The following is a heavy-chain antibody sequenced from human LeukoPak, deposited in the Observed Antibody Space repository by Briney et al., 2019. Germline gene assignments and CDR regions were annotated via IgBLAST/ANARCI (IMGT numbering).Heavy chain of an antibody. Sequence: GGSLRLSCAASGFTFSSYGMHWVRQAPGKGLEWVAVISYDGSNKYYADSVKGRFTISRDNSKNTLYLQMNSLRAEDTAVYYCARGTSTVTTFRFSFDYWGQGTLVTVSS. CDR3: ARGTSTVTTFRFSFDY. CDR1: GFTFSSYG. V-gene: IGHV3-30*03. J-gene: IGHJ4*02. D-gene: IGHD4-11*01. CDR2: ISYDGSNK.